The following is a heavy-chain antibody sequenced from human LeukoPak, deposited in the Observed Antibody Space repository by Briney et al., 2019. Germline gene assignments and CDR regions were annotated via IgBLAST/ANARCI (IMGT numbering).Heavy chain of an antibody. J-gene: IGHJ4*02. V-gene: IGHV3-21*01. Sequence: PGGSLRLSCAASGFTFSSYSMNWVRQAPGKGLEWVSSISSSSSYIYYADSVKGRFTISRDNAKNSLFLQMNSLRAEDTAVYYCAIMPYDSSGYSQYWGQRTLVTVSS. D-gene: IGHD3-22*01. CDR2: ISSSSSYI. CDR1: GFTFSSYS. CDR3: AIMPYDSSGYSQY.